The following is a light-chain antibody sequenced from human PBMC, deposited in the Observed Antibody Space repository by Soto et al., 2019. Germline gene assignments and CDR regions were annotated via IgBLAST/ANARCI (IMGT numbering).Light chain of an antibody. CDR2: GAS. J-gene: IGKJ1*01. CDR1: QSVSRNY. V-gene: IGKV3-20*01. Sequence: EIGLTQSPGTLSLSPGGRATLSCRASQSVSRNYVAWYQQKPGQAPRLLIYGASTRATDVPDRFSGSGSGADFTLSISRLEPEDFAVYYCQQYGSSPPRTFGQGTKVDIK. CDR3: QQYGSSPPRT.